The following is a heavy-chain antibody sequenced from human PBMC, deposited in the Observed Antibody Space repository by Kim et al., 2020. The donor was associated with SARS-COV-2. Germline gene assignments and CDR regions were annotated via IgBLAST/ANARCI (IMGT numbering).Heavy chain of an antibody. Sequence: GGSLRLSCAASGFTFSSYGMHWVRQAPGKGLEWVAVISYDGSNKYYADSVKGRFTISRDNSKNTLYLQMNSLRAEDTAVYYSAKDLSIVVVPAATLDYWGQGTLVTVSS. D-gene: IGHD2-2*01. CDR3: AKDLSIVVVPAATLDY. J-gene: IGHJ4*02. V-gene: IGHV3-30*18. CDR2: ISYDGSNK. CDR1: GFTFSSYG.